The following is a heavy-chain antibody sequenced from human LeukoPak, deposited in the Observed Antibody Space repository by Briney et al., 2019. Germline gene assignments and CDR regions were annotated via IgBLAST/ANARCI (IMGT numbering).Heavy chain of an antibody. CDR2: IYPGDSDT. J-gene: IGHJ6*02. CDR1: GYSFTSYW. Sequence: GEPLKISCKGSGYSFTSYWIGWVRQMPGKGLEWMGIIYPGDSDTRYSPSFQGQVTISADKSISTAYLQWSSLKASDTAMYYCARGLSGSPAGYYYGMDVWGQGTTVTVSS. D-gene: IGHD1-26*01. V-gene: IGHV5-51*01. CDR3: ARGLSGSPAGYYYGMDV.